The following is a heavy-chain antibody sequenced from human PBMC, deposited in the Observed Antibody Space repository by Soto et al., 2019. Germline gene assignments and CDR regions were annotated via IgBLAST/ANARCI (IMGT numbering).Heavy chain of an antibody. D-gene: IGHD1-26*01. V-gene: IGHV3-23*01. CDR3: ANRLGTYFLSGLPFDI. J-gene: IGHJ3*02. Sequence: GGSLRLSCTASGFTFSSHPMSWVRQAPWKGLEWVSAIAESGGGTAYVDSVKGRFTISRDNAKNRLYLQMNSLRAEDTAVYYCANRLGTYFLSGLPFDIWGQGTMVTVSS. CDR2: IAESGGGT. CDR1: GFTFSSHP.